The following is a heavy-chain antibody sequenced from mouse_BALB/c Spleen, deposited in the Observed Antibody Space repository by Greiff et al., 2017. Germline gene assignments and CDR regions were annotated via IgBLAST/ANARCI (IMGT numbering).Heavy chain of an antibody. J-gene: IGHJ2*01. CDR2: INPSNGRT. V-gene: IGHV1S81*02. CDR1: GYTFTSYW. Sequence: VQLQQPGAELVKPGASVKLSCKASGYTFTSYWMHWVKQRPGQGLEWIGEINPSNGRTNYNEKFKSKATLTVDKSSSTAYMQLSSLTSEDSAVYYCARRVSTTVPFDYWGQGTTLTVSS. CDR3: ARRVSTTVPFDY. D-gene: IGHD1-1*01.